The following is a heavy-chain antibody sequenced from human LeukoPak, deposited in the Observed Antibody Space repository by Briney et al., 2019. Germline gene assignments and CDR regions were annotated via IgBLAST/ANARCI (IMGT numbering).Heavy chain of an antibody. J-gene: IGHJ3*02. CDR2: IYTSGST. D-gene: IGHD3-3*01. V-gene: IGHV4-61*02. CDR3: ARDSSDFWSGDLMGAFDI. CDR1: GGSISSGSYY. Sequence: KPSETLSLTCTVSGGSISSGSYYWSWIRQPAGKGLEWVGRIYTSGSTNYNPSLKSPVTISVDTSKNQFSLKLSSVTAADTAVYYCARDSSDFWSGDLMGAFDIWGQGTMVTVSS.